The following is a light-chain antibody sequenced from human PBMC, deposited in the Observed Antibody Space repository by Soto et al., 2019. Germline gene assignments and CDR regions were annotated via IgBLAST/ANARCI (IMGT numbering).Light chain of an antibody. CDR1: SSNIGRYT. CDR2: TSS. V-gene: IGLV1-44*01. J-gene: IGLJ2*01. CDR3: VAWDDSLNGLV. Sequence: SVLTQPPSASGTPGQRVSISCSGSSSNIGRYTVNWYQQFPGTAPRLLIYTSSQRPSGVPDRFSGSKSGTSASLAISGLQSGDEADYYCVAWDDSLNGLVFGGGTKLTVL.